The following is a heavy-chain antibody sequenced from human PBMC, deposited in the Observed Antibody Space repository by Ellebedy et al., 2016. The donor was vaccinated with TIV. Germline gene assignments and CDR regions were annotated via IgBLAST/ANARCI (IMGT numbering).Heavy chain of an antibody. CDR2: ISASGDET. CDR3: ARELHIWGTIMIDV. D-gene: IGHD3-16*01. CDR1: GITFSSHA. V-gene: IGHV3-23*01. Sequence: GESLKISCAASGITFSSHAMSWVRQTPRRGLEWVSAISASGDETYYTDSVRGRFTISRDTSQNTLFLQMNSLRDDDTAVYYCARELHIWGTIMIDVWGQGTLVTVSS. J-gene: IGHJ4*02.